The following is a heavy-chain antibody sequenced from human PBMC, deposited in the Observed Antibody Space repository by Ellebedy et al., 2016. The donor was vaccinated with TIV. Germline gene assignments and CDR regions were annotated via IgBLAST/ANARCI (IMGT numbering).Heavy chain of an antibody. CDR3: TKTSGMAVAGNDAFDI. V-gene: IGHV3-43*02. CDR1: GFSFDDYA. J-gene: IGHJ3*02. CDR2: ISGNGAST. Sequence: PGGSLRLSCAASGFSFDDYAMHWVRQAPGKGLEWVSLISGNGASTYYADSVKGRFTISRDNSKNSLYLQMNSLRTEDTALYYCTKTSGMAVAGNDAFDIWGRGTMVTVSS. D-gene: IGHD6-19*01.